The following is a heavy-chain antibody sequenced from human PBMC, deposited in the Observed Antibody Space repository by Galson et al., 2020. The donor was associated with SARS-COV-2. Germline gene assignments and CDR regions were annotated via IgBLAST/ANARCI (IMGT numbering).Heavy chain of an antibody. CDR1: GFTFSSYG. J-gene: IGHJ4*02. CDR2: IWYDGSNK. D-gene: IGHD6-13*01. V-gene: IGHV3-33*01. Sequence: GGSLRLSCAASGFTFSSYGMHWVRQAPGKGLEWVAVIWYDGSNKYYADSVKGRFTISRDNSKNTLYLQMNSLRAEDTAVYYCASDPSSSWYKGDYWGQGTLVTVSS. CDR3: ASDPSSSWYKGDY.